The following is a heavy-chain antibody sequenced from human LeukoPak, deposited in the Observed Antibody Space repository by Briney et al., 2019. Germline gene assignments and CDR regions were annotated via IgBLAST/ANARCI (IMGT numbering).Heavy chain of an antibody. J-gene: IGHJ2*01. CDR1: GFTFSSYD. V-gene: IGHV3-13*01. CDR2: IGTAGDT. Sequence: PGGSLRLSCAASGFTFSSYDMHRVRQATGKGLEWVSAIGTAGDTYYPGSVKGRFTISRENAKNSLYLQMNSLRAGDTAVYYCARVQGLDFRWYFDLWGRGTLVTVS. CDR3: ARVQGLDFRWYFDL.